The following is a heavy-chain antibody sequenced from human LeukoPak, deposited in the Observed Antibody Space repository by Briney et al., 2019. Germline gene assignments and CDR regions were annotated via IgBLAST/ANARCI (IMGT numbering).Heavy chain of an antibody. CDR1: GGSISSYY. V-gene: IGHV4-59*01. Sequence: SETLSLTCTVSGGSISSYYWSWIRQPPGKGLEWIGSIYYSGTTNYNPSLKSRVTISVDTSKNPFSLKLSSVPAADTAVYYCARGVYIAAAQYGYWGQGTLVTVSS. D-gene: IGHD6-13*01. CDR2: IYYSGTT. CDR3: ARGVYIAAAQYGY. J-gene: IGHJ4*02.